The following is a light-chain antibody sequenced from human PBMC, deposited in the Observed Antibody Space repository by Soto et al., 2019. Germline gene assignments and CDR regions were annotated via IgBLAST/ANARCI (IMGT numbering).Light chain of an antibody. J-gene: IGKJ3*01. CDR2: GAS. Sequence: DIQMTQSPSSLSASVGDRFTITCRTSQSIGKYLNWYQQKPGKAPRLLIYGASRLQSGVPSRFSGSGSGTVFTLTISGLQPEDFATYYCQQEYIFGPGTKVDIK. CDR1: QSIGKY. V-gene: IGKV1-39*01. CDR3: QQEYI.